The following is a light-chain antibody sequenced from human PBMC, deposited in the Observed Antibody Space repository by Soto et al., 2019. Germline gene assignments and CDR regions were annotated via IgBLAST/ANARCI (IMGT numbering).Light chain of an antibody. CDR3: QNYNSAPLT. CDR2: AAS. CDR1: QAISNY. V-gene: IGKV1-27*01. Sequence: DIQMTQSPSSLSASVGDRVTITCRATQAISNYLAWYQQKPGKVPEVLIYAASTLQSGVPSRFTGSGSGTDFTLTITSLQPEDVATYYCQNYNSAPLTFGGGTKVEI. J-gene: IGKJ4*01.